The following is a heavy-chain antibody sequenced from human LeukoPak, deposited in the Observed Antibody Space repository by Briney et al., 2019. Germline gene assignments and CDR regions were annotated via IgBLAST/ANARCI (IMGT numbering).Heavy chain of an antibody. CDR1: GFTFSDYY. CDR3: AREDAVAGPLIY. V-gene: IGHV3-11*05. J-gene: IGHJ4*02. CDR2: ISSSSCYT. D-gene: IGHD6-19*01. Sequence: PGGSLRLSCAASGFTFSDYYMSWIRQAPGKGLEWVSYISSSSCYTNYADSVKGRFTISRDNAKNSLYLQMNSLRAEDTAVYYCAREDAVAGPLIYWGQGTLVTVSS.